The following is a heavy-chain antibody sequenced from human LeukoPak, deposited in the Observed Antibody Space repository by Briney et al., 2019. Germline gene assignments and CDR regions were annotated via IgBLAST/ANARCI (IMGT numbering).Heavy chain of an antibody. Sequence: SETLSLTCSVSAYSISNGFLWGWIRQPPGKGLEWIASIYHSGTTYYNPSLKSRVTASVDTSKNQFSLRLSSATAADTAAYYCTRLGHVAGAAKVSWFDPWGQGTLVTVSS. CDR3: TRLGHVAGAAKVSWFDP. V-gene: IGHV4-38-2*02. J-gene: IGHJ5*02. D-gene: IGHD1-26*01. CDR1: AYSISNGFL. CDR2: IYHSGTT.